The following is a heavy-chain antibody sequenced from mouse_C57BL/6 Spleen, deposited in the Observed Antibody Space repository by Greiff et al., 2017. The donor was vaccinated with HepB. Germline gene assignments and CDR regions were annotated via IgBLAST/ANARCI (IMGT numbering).Heavy chain of an antibody. D-gene: IGHD3-2*02. J-gene: IGHJ3*01. V-gene: IGHV5-4*01. CDR1: GFTFSSYA. CDR2: ISDGGSYT. Sequence: EVKLMESGGGLVKPGGSLKLSCAASGFTFSSYAMSWVRQTPEKRLEWVATISDGGSYTYYPDNVKGRFTIPSDNAKNNLYLQMSHLKSEDTAIYYCARDHSSGYVFAYWGQGTLVTVSA. CDR3: ARDHSSGYVFAY.